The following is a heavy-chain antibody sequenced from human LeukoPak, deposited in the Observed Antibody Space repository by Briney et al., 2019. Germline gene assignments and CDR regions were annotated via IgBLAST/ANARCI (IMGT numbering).Heavy chain of an antibody. CDR2: IYPGDSDT. V-gene: IGHV5-51*01. D-gene: IGHD1-26*01. Sequence: GESLKISCKGSGYSFTSYWIGWVRQMPGKGLEWMGIIYPGDSDTRYSPSLQGQVTISADKSISTAYLQWSSLKASDTAMYYCARVQWELHDAFDIWGQGTMVTVSS. J-gene: IGHJ3*02. CDR1: GYSFTSYW. CDR3: ARVQWELHDAFDI.